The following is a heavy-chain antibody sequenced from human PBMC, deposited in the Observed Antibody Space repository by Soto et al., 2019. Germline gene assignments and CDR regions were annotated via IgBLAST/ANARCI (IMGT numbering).Heavy chain of an antibody. J-gene: IGHJ4*02. D-gene: IGHD3-22*01. CDR2: ISYDGSNK. CDR1: GFTFSSYA. Sequence: QVQLVESGGGVVQPGRSLRLSCAASGFTFSSYAMHWVRQAPGKGLEWVAVISYDGSNKYYADSVKGRFTISRDNSKNTLYLQMNSLRAEETAVYYCARHYDSSGGFDYWGQGTLVTVSS. CDR3: ARHYDSSGGFDY. V-gene: IGHV3-30-3*01.